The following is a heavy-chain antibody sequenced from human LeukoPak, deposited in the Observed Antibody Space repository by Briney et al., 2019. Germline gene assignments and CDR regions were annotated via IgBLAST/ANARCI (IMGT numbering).Heavy chain of an antibody. J-gene: IGHJ4*02. CDR3: ARTQSQSGSYHYYFGY. D-gene: IGHD1-26*01. CDR1: GASVGSAGYY. V-gene: IGHV4-61*08. Sequence: SETLSLTCSVSGASVGSAGYYWSWIRQPPGGGLEWIGYVYYISNTNYNPSLKSRVTMSVNPSTNQFSLKLSSVTAADTAMYYCARTQSQSGSYHYYFGYWGQGTLVTVSS. CDR2: VYYISNT.